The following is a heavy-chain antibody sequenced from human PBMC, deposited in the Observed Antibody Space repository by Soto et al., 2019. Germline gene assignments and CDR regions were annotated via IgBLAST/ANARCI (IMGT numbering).Heavy chain of an antibody. D-gene: IGHD2-8*01. Sequence: EVQLVETGGGLIQPGGSLRLSCAASGFSVGSNYMTWVRQSPGKGLEWVSLIYSNGDTDYADSVKGRFSXSXXXXXXXXXXXMNNLRAEDTAVYHCARKSDSSPVPEADGVWGRXTLVTVSS. V-gene: IGHV3-53*02. CDR2: IYSNGDT. CDR3: ARKSDSSPVPEADGV. J-gene: IGHJ4*02. CDR1: GFSVGSNY.